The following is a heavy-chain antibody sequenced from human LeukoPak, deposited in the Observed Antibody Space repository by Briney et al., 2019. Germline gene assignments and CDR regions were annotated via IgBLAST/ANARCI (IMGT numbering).Heavy chain of an antibody. D-gene: IGHD4-17*01. J-gene: IGHJ4*02. CDR3: ARHWLPMTAVHFDY. Sequence: PSETLSLTCTVSGDSISNYYWSWIRQPPGRGLEWIGYIYYIGSTNYNPSLKSRVTMSVDTSRNQFSLKLSSVTAADTAVYYCARHWLPMTAVHFDYWGQGTLVTVSS. V-gene: IGHV4-59*08. CDR2: IYYIGST. CDR1: GDSISNYY.